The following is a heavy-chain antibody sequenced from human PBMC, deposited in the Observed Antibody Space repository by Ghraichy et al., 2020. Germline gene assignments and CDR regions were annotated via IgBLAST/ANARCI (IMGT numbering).Heavy chain of an antibody. CDR2: ITTKSGNT. CDR3: ARGVNWLDP. J-gene: IGHJ5*02. V-gene: IGHV1-18*01. CDR1: GYSFISYG. Sequence: ASVKVSCKASGYSFISYGITWVRQAPGQGLEWMGWITTKSGNTQYAQKFQGRVIMTTDTSTDTAYMELRSLRFDDTAIYYCARGVNWLDPWGQGTLVTVSS.